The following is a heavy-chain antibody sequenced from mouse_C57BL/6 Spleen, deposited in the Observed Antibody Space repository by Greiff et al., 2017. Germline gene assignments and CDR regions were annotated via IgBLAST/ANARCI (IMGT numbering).Heavy chain of an antibody. CDR3: ARPGSRPAWFAY. V-gene: IGHV1-9*01. CDR1: GYTFTGYW. D-gene: IGHD1-1*01. J-gene: IGHJ3*01. CDR2: ILPGSGST. Sequence: VQLVEPGAELMKPGASVKFSCKATGYTFTGYWIEWVKQRPGPGLEWIGEILPGSGSTKYNEKFKGKATLTADTSSNTAYMQLSRLTTADSAIYYCARPGSRPAWFAYWGQGTLVTVSA.